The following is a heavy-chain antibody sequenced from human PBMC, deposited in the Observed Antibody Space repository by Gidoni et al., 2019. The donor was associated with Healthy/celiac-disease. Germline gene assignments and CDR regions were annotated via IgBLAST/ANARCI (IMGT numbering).Heavy chain of an antibody. V-gene: IGHV5-51*03. Sequence: EVQLVQSGAEVKKPGESLKISGKGSGYSFTSYWIGWVRQMPGKVLEWMGIIYPGDSDTRYSPSFQGQVTISADKSISTAYLQWSSLQASDPAMYYCARSVAAAYWYFDLWGRGTLVTVSS. D-gene: IGHD2-15*01. J-gene: IGHJ2*01. CDR1: GYSFTSYW. CDR3: ARSVAAAYWYFDL. CDR2: IYPGDSDT.